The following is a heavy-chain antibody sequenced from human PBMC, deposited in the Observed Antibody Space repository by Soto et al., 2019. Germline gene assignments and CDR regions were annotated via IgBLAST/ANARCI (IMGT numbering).Heavy chain of an antibody. V-gene: IGHV4-59*01. D-gene: IGHD3-16*01. CDR3: ARRYGGNFDY. CDR2: IYYSGST. J-gene: IGHJ4*02. Sequence: PSETLSVTCPVAGGSISSYYWSWIRQPPGKGLEWIGYIYYSGSTNYNPSLKSRVTISVDTSKNQFSLKLSSVTAADTAVYYCARRYGGNFDYWGQGTLVTVSS. CDR1: GGSISSYY.